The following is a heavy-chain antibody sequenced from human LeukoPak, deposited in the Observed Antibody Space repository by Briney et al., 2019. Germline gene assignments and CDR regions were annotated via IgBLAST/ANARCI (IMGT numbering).Heavy chain of an antibody. CDR3: ARGPGYRYGLT. CDR2: INHSGST. CDR1: GGSFSGYY. V-gene: IGHV4-34*01. D-gene: IGHD5-18*01. Sequence: SETLSLTCAVYGGSFSGYYWSWIRQPPGKGLEWIGEINHSGSTNYNPSLKSRVTISIDTSKNQFSLKLSSVTAADTAVYYCARGPGYRYGLTWGQGTLVTVSS. J-gene: IGHJ5*02.